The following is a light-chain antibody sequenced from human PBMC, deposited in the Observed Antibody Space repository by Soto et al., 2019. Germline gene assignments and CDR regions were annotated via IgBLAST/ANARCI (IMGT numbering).Light chain of an antibody. V-gene: IGKV3-11*01. J-gene: IGKJ5*01. CDR1: ETIRGL. Sequence: EIVLTQSPATLSLSPGERATLSCRASETIRGLLAWYQQKPGQPPRLLIYDTSTWATGIPARFSGSGSGTDFTLTISGLQPAVLGVYYCQQCHNLPITFGQGTRLDIK. CDR2: DTS. CDR3: QQCHNLPIT.